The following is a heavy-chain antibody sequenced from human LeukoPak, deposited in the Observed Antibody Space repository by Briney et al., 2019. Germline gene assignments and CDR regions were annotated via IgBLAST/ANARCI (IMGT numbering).Heavy chain of an antibody. CDR1: GXSFSSYW. V-gene: IGHV5-51*01. Sequence: GESLKISCKGLGXSFSSYWNAWVRQRPGKGVEWMGIIYPGGSETRYDPSFQGQVTISADSSTSTAYLQWSCLRASDTAMYYCARASRDGYNQNFDHWGQGTLVTVSS. CDR2: IYPGGSET. CDR3: ARASRDGYNQNFDH. J-gene: IGHJ4*02. D-gene: IGHD5-24*01.